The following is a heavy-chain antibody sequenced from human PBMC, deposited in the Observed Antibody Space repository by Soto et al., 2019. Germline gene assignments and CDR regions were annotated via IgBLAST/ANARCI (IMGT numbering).Heavy chain of an antibody. Sequence: ASVKVSCKVSGYTLTELSMHWVRQAPGKGLEWMGGFDPEDGETIYAQKFQGRVTMTEDTSTDTAYMELSSLRSEDTAVYYCATGLSGGPHHDLDIWGQGTMDTVSS. CDR3: ATGLSGGPHHDLDI. D-gene: IGHD2-15*01. V-gene: IGHV1-24*01. CDR1: GYTLTELS. CDR2: FDPEDGET. J-gene: IGHJ3*02.